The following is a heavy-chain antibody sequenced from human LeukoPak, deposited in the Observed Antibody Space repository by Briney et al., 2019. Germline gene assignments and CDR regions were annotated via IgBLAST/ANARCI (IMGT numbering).Heavy chain of an antibody. J-gene: IGHJ4*02. D-gene: IGHD3-3*01. CDR1: GFIFNNYG. CDR3: AKNMSDFWSGLYYFDY. V-gene: IGHV3-23*01. Sequence: GGSLRLSCAASGFIFNNYGMSWVRQAPGKGLEWVSVIGGSGDSTYYADSVKGRFTISRDTSKNTLYLQMNSLRAEDTAVYYCAKNMSDFWSGLYYFDYWGQGTLVTVSS. CDR2: IGGSGDST.